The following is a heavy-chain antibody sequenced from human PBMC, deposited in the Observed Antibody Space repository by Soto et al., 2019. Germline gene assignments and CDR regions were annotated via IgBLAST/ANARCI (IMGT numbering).Heavy chain of an antibody. CDR3: AKGSITVTTHVEEFDY. CDR1: GYTFTSYY. D-gene: IGHD1-7*01. J-gene: IGHJ4*02. V-gene: IGHV1-46*01. Sequence: ASVKVSCKASGYTFTSYYMHWVRQAPGQGLEWMGIINPSGGSTSYAQKFQGRVTMTRDTSTSTVYMELSSLRSEDTAVYYYAKGSITVTTHVEEFDYGGQGTLVTVSS. CDR2: INPSGGST.